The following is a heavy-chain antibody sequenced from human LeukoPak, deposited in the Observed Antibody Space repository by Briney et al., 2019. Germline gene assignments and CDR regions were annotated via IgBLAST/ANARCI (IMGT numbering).Heavy chain of an antibody. V-gene: IGHV3-23*01. J-gene: IGHJ6*03. Sequence: GGSLRLSCAASGFTFSSFGMSWVRQAPGKGLEWVSAISGSGGRTYYTDSVKGRFTISRDNSKNTLYLQMNSLRAEDTAVYYCAKAGRGGAITMVRGVKGDYYYMDVWGKGTTVSISS. CDR2: ISGSGGRT. D-gene: IGHD3-10*01. CDR1: GFTFSSFG. CDR3: AKAGRGGAITMVRGVKGDYYYMDV.